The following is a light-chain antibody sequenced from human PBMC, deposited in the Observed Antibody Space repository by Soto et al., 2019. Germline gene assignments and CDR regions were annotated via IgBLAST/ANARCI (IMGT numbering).Light chain of an antibody. CDR3: AAWDDSLNGWV. CDR1: SSDVGGYNY. V-gene: IGLV2-8*01. J-gene: IGLJ3*02. Sequence: QSALTQPPSASGSPGQSVTISCTGTSSDVGGYNYVSWYQQPPGKAPKLMIYEVTKRPSGVPDRFSGSKSGNTASLTVSGLQAEDEADYYCAAWDDSLNGWVFGGGTKLTVL. CDR2: EVT.